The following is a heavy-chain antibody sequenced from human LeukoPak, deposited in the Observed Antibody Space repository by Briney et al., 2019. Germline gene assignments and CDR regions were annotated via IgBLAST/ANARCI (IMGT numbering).Heavy chain of an antibody. D-gene: IGHD3-9*01. J-gene: IGHJ5*02. CDR1: GGSFSGYY. CDR3: ARDSGYDILTGYYTS. V-gene: IGHV4-34*01. Sequence: KASETLSLTCAVYGGSFSGYYWSWIRQPPGKGLEWIGEINHSGSTNYNPSLKSRVTISVDTSKNQFSLKLSSVTAADTAVYYCARDSGYDILTGYYTSWGQGTLVTVSS. CDR2: INHSGST.